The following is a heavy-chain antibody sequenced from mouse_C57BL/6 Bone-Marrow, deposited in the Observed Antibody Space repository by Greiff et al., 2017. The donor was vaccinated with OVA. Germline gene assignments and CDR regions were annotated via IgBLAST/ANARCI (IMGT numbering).Heavy chain of an antibody. CDR1: GYTFTDYS. V-gene: IGHV1-78*01. J-gene: IGHJ3*01. CDR3: ARRDYYGSSSAWFAY. CDR2: IYPRDGST. D-gene: IGHD1-1*01. Sequence: QVQLKQSDAELVKPGASVKISCTVSGYTFTDYSIHWMKQRPEQGLEWIGFIYPRDGSTKYNEKFTGKATLTADKSSSPAYMQLNSLTSENSAVYFCARRDYYGSSSAWFAYWGQGTLVTVSA.